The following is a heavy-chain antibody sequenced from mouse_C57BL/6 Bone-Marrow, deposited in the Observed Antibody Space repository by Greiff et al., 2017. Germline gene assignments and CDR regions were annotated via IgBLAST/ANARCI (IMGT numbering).Heavy chain of an antibody. CDR2: IRSKSNNYAT. V-gene: IGHV10-1*01. CDR1: GFSFNTYS. CDR3: VRQGGNYGWFAY. J-gene: IGHJ3*01. D-gene: IGHD2-1*01. Sequence: EVKLVESGGGLVQPKGSLKFSCAASGFSFNTYSMNWVRQAPGKGLEWVARIRSKSNNYATYYAVSVKDRFTISRDKSESMLYLQMNNLKTEDTAMYYCVRQGGNYGWFAYWGQGTLITVSA.